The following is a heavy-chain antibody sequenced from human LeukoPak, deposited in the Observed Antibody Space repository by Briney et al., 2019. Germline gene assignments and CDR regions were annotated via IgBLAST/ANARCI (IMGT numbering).Heavy chain of an antibody. CDR2: INSDGSST. CDR1: GFTFSRYW. Sequence: GGSLRLSCAASGFTFSRYWMHWVRQAPGKGLVWVSRINSDGSSTNYAASVKGRFTISRDNSKNTLYLQMNSLRAEDTAVYYCARERFRGGEGAFDIWGQGTMVTVSS. V-gene: IGHV3-74*01. J-gene: IGHJ3*02. D-gene: IGHD3-16*01. CDR3: ARERFRGGEGAFDI.